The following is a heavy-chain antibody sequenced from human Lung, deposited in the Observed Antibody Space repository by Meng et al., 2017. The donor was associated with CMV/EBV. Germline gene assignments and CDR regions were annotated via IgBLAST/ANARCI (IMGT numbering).Heavy chain of an antibody. D-gene: IGHD2-2*01. CDR2: ISAYNGNT. CDR1: GYTFTSYG. Sequence: ASVKVSXKASGYTFTSYGISWVRQAPGQGLEWMGWISAYNGNTNYAQKLQGRVTMTTDTSTSTAYMELRSLRSDDTAVYYCARNRYCSSTSCYFDYWGQGNXVNGAS. V-gene: IGHV1-18*01. J-gene: IGHJ4*02. CDR3: ARNRYCSSTSCYFDY.